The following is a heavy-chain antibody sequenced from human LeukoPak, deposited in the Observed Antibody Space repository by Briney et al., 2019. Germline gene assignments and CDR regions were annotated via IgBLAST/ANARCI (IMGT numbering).Heavy chain of an antibody. V-gene: IGHV3-7*01. D-gene: IGHD1-26*01. CDR3: ASCGNYYGFLYYFEY. CDR1: GFSFNTYW. CDR2: IKRDGSEK. J-gene: IGHJ4*02. Sequence: GGSLRLSCAASGFSFNTYWMTWVRQAPGKGLEWVANIKRDGSEKYYVDSVKGRFTISRDNAKNSLYLQMNSLRAEDTAAYYCASCGNYYGFLYYFEYWGQGTLVTVSS.